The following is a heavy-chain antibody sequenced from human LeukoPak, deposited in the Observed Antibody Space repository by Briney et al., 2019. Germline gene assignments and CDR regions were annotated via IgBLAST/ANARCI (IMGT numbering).Heavy chain of an antibody. CDR2: IGPSSIPI. V-gene: IGHV3-48*01. CDR1: GFTFSSYS. CDR3: ARESDPFDY. D-gene: IGHD2-21*02. J-gene: IGHJ4*02. Sequence: GGSLRLSCAASGFTFSSYSMNWVRQAPGKGLEWASYIGPSSIPISYADSVRGRFTISRDNAKNSLYLEMNSLRAEDTAVYYCARESDPFDYWGQGTLVTVSS.